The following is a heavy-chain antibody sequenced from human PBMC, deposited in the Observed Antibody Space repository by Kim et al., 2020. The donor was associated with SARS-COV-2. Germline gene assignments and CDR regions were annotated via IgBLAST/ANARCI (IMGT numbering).Heavy chain of an antibody. Sequence: SVKVSCKASGGTFSSYAISWVRQAPGQGLEWMGRIIPILGIANYAQKFQGRVTITADKSTSTAYMELSSLRSEDTAVYYCARDDDVVVPAARWLWGAFDIWGQGTMVTISS. CDR1: GGTFSSYA. CDR3: ARDDDVVVPAARWLWGAFDI. D-gene: IGHD2-2*01. J-gene: IGHJ3*02. V-gene: IGHV1-69*04. CDR2: IIPILGIA.